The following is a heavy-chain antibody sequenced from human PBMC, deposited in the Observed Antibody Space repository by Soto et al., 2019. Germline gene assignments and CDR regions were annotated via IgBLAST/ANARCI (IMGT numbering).Heavy chain of an antibody. V-gene: IGHV1-69*02. J-gene: IGHJ3*02. CDR3: ARGTGGNWAAFDI. D-gene: IGHD2-15*01. CDR1: GDTFSFYT. Sequence: SVKVSCKASGDTFSFYTINWVRQAPGQGLEWMGRINPNNNMTNYAQKFQGRVTMTTDTSTSTAYMELSSLRSEDTAVYYCARGTGGNWAAFDIWGQGKMVTVSS. CDR2: INPNNNMT.